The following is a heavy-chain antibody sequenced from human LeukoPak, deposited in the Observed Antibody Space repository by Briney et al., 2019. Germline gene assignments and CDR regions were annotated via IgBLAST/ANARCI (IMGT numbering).Heavy chain of an antibody. J-gene: IGHJ3*02. CDR3: ARQGLYDSSGYYKRDAFDI. CDR1: GYSISSDYY. CDR2: FYYSGST. V-gene: IGHV4-38-2*01. Sequence: SETLSLTCAVSGYSISSDYYWGWIRQPPGKGLEWIGSFYYSGSTYYNPSLKSRVTILVDTSKNQFSLKLSSVTAADTALYYCARQGLYDSSGYYKRDAFDIWGQGTMVTVSS. D-gene: IGHD3-22*01.